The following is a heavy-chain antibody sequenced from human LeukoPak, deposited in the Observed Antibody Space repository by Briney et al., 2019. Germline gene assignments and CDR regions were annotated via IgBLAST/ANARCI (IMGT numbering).Heavy chain of an antibody. CDR1: GFTFSSYE. D-gene: IGHD6-13*01. J-gene: IGHJ4*02. V-gene: IGHV3-48*03. CDR3: AKLDGIAGLDY. CDR2: IGSSGRTI. Sequence: GGSLRLSCAASGFTFSSYEMNWVRQAPGKGLEWVSYIGSSGRTIYYADSVKGLFTISRDNAKDSLYLEMNSLRAEDTAVYYCAKLDGIAGLDYWGQGTLVTVSP.